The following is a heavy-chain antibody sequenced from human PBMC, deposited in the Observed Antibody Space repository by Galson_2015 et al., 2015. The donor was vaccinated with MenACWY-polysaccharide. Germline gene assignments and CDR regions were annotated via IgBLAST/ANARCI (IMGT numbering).Heavy chain of an antibody. J-gene: IGHJ4*02. CDR2: IFHSGTT. CDR1: DYSIRSGYF. Sequence: LTCAVSDYSIRSGYFWGWIRQPPGKGLEWIASIFHSGTTYYNPSLKSRVTISVDTSKNQFSLKLSSVTAADTAVYYCARVEKYSGSYYILHWGQGTLVTVSS. D-gene: IGHD1-26*01. CDR3: ARVEKYSGSYYILH. V-gene: IGHV4-38-2*01.